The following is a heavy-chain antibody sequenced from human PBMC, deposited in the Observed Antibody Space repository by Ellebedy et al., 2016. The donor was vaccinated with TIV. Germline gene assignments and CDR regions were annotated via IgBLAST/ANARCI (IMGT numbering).Heavy chain of an antibody. CDR1: GFTFSSHA. J-gene: IGHJ4*02. CDR2: ISYTGSSQ. CDR3: AGEVGPRQINS. Sequence: GESLKISCAVSGFTFSSHAMHWVRQAPGKGLEWVATISYTGSSQNYADSVKGRFTISRDNSKDTLYLQMTSLRPEDTAVYYCAGEVGPRQINSWGQGTQVTVSS. D-gene: IGHD1-26*01. V-gene: IGHV3-30-3*01.